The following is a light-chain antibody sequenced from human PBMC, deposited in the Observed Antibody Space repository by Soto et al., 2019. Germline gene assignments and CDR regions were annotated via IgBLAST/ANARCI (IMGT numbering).Light chain of an antibody. CDR3: QHYSGYPLT. J-gene: IGKJ4*01. Sequence: DIQMTQSPSTLSASVGDRVTITCRASQSISYWLAWYQQKPGKARNLLIYQASSLKSGVPSRFSGSGSGTHFSLTISSLQPDDFATYYCQHYSGYPLTFGGGPKVEIK. CDR2: QAS. CDR1: QSISYW. V-gene: IGKV1-5*03.